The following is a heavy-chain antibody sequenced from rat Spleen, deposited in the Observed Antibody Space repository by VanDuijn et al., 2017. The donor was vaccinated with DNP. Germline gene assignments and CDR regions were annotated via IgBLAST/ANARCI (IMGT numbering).Heavy chain of an antibody. V-gene: IGHV5-27*01. CDR2: ISTSGTRT. D-gene: IGHD1-7*01. CDR3: ATSSYYGYDYGFGY. J-gene: IGHJ3*01. Sequence: EVQLVESGGGLVQPGRSLKLSCTASGFTFGNSYMAWVRQAPKEGLEWVASISTSGTRTYYRDSVRGRFTISRDYARSTLYLQMDSLRSEDTATYYCATSSYYGYDYGFGYWGQGTLVTVSS. CDR1: GFTFGNSY.